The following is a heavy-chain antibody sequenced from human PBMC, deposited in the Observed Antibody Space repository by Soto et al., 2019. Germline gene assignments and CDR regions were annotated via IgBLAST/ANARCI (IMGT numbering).Heavy chain of an antibody. Sequence: PGGSLRLSCAASGITFSSNWMHWVRQAPGKGLEWIGYISHRGNTYYNPSLRSRVTISVDRSKNEFSLNLRSVTAADTAMYYCARYDSSGDFDYWGQGTLVTVSS. CDR2: ISHRGNT. D-gene: IGHD3-22*01. J-gene: IGHJ4*02. CDR3: ARYDSSGDFDY. CDR1: GITFSSNW. V-gene: IGHV4-4*02.